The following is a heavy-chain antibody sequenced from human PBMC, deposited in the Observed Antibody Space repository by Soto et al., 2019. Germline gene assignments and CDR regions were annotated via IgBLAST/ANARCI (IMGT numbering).Heavy chain of an antibody. D-gene: IGHD6-25*01. V-gene: IGHV4-4*02. CDR1: CGSVRAPDW. J-gene: IGHJ5*01. CDR3: ARVRQGCSASNCYFDP. Sequence: SETLSLTCTLSCGSVRAPDWWNWVRQSPDKGLEWIAEVHISGHSNYNPSLRSRVSVSIDSSKNQFYLNLNSVTAADTAIYYCARVRQGCSASNCYFDPWGQGTQVTVSS. CDR2: VHISGHS.